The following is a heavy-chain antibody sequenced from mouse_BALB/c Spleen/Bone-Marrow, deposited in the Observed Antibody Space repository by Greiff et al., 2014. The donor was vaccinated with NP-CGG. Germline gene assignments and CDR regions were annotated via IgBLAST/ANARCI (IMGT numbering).Heavy chain of an antibody. V-gene: IGHV1-5*01. CDR1: GYTFTCYW. CDR3: TRGITTVVATRAMDY. D-gene: IGHD1-1*01. CDR2: IYPGNSDT. J-gene: IGHJ4*01. Sequence: DVQLQESGTVLARPGASVKMSCKASGYTFTCYWMHWVKQRPGQGLKWIGAIYPGNSDTSYNQKFKGKAKLTAVTSTSTAYMDLSSLTNEDSAVYYCTRGITTVVATRAMDYWGQGTSVTVSS.